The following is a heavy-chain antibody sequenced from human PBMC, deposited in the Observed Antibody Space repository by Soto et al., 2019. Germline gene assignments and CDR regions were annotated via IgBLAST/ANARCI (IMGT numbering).Heavy chain of an antibody. J-gene: IGHJ4*02. CDR2: IYHRGST. V-gene: IGHV4-31*03. Sequence: PSETLSLTCTVSGGTISRGNYYWSWIRQHPGKGLEWIGYIYHRGSTYYNPSLKSRVTISIDTSKNQFSLNLNSVTAADTAIYYCARESWFGSGSYRGTFDSWGQGALVTVSS. CDR1: GGTISRGNYY. D-gene: IGHD3-10*01. CDR3: ARESWFGSGSYRGTFDS.